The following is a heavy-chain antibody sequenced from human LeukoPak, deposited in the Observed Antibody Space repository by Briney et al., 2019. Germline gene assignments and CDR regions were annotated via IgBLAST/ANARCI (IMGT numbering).Heavy chain of an antibody. J-gene: IGHJ2*01. CDR2: IYYSGST. V-gene: IGHV4-59*08. Sequence: SETLSLSCTVSGGSISGYYWSWIRQPPGKGLEWVGYIYYSGSTNYNPSLKSRVTISVDTSENQFSLKLSSVTAADTAVYFCARQASWLPYFDLWGRGTLVTVSS. CDR1: GGSISGYY. D-gene: IGHD6-13*01. CDR3: ARQASWLPYFDL.